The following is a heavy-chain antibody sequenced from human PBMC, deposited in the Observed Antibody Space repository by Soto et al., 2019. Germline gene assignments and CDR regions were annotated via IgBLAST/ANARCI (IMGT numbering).Heavy chain of an antibody. D-gene: IGHD2-21*01. CDR1: GFTFSSYA. V-gene: IGHV3-23*01. Sequence: GGSLRLSCAASGFTFSSYAMNWIRQAPGKGLEWVSAVSGSGSGTHCAESVRGRFTIARDNSKSTVYLQMNSLRGEDAAVYYCAKCAVLSTTSGGWCNWFDPWGQGTLVTVSS. CDR3: AKCAVLSTTSGGWCNWFDP. CDR2: VSGSGSGT. J-gene: IGHJ5*02.